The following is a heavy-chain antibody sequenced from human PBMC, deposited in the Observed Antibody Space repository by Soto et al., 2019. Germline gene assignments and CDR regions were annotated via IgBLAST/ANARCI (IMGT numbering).Heavy chain of an antibody. CDR2: TYYSGNT. CDR1: GGSISSGGSY. Sequence: LSLTCTVSGGSISSGGSYWGWIRQPPGKGLEWIGYTYYSGNTYFNPSLKSRVTLSVDTSKNQFSLNLSSVTAADTAVYYCVRYCSTTKCPFDYWGQGTLVTVSS. V-gene: IGHV4-30-4*01. J-gene: IGHJ4*02. CDR3: VRYCSTTKCPFDY. D-gene: IGHD2-2*01.